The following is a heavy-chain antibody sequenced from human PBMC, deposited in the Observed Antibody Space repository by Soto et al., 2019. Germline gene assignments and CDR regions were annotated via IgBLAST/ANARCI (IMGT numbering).Heavy chain of an antibody. Sequence: HPGGSLRLSCAASGFTFDDYAMHWVRQAPGKGLEWVSGISWNSGSIGYADSVKGRFTISRDNAKNSLYLQMNSLRAEDTALYYCAKDSGDCTNGVCYGVEYWGQGTLVTVSS. J-gene: IGHJ4*02. D-gene: IGHD2-8*01. V-gene: IGHV3-9*01. CDR1: GFTFDDYA. CDR2: ISWNSGSI. CDR3: AKDSGDCTNGVCYGVEY.